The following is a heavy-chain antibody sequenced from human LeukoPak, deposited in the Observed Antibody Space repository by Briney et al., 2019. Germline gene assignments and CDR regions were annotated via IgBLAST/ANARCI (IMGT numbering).Heavy chain of an antibody. CDR1: GFVFSSYR. D-gene: IGHD2-2*01. V-gene: IGHV3-74*01. CDR3: ARAPTVLVGYCSSSSCQADY. Sequence: GGSLRLPCAASGFVFSSYRLHWVHQAPGKGPVWVSHIDGDGSDTDYADSVKGRFTISRDNAENSLYLQMNSLRVEDTAVYYCARAPTVLVGYCSSSSCQADYWGQGTLVTVSS. CDR2: IDGDGSDT. J-gene: IGHJ4*02.